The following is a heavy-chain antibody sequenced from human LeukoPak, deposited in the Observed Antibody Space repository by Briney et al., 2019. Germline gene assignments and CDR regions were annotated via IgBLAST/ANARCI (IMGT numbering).Heavy chain of an antibody. CDR3: ASRHDYGDSEAGY. V-gene: IGHV4-34*01. CDR2: INHSGST. D-gene: IGHD4-17*01. J-gene: IGHJ4*02. CDR1: GGSFSGYY. Sequence: SETLSLTCAVYGGSFSGYYWSWIRQPPGKGLEWIGEINHSGSTNYNPSLKSRVTISVDTSKNQFSLKLSSVTAADTAVYYCASRHDYGDSEAGYWGQGTLVTVS.